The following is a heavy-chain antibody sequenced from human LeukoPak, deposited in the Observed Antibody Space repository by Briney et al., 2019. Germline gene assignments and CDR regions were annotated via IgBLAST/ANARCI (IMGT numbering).Heavy chain of an antibody. CDR3: ARLQGLGEVSPYFDH. J-gene: IGHJ4*02. CDR1: GGSVSSGGYY. V-gene: IGHV4-61*08. D-gene: IGHD3-16*02. CDR2: VYYTGST. Sequence: SETLSLTCTVYGGSVSSGGYYWSWIRQPPGKGLEWIGYVYYTGSTNYNPSLKSRVTTSVATSKNQFSLKLYSVTAADTAIYYCARLQGLGEVSPYFDHWGQGNLVSVSS.